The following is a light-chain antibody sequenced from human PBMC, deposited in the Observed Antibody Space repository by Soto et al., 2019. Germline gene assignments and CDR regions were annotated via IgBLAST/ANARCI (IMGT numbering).Light chain of an antibody. Sequence: DIQMTQSSSSLSASVGDRVTITCRASQSISSYLNWYQQKPGKAPKLLIYAASSLQSGVPSRFSGSASGIDFTLTISSLQPEDFATYYCQQSYSTPLVTFGQGTKLEIK. CDR1: QSISSY. CDR2: AAS. CDR3: QQSYSTPLVT. V-gene: IGKV1-39*01. J-gene: IGKJ2*01.